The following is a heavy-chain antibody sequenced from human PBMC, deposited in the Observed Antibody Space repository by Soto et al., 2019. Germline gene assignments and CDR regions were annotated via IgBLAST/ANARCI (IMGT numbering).Heavy chain of an antibody. D-gene: IGHD1-1*01. Sequence: GGSLRLSCAASGFTFSSYSMNWVRQAPGKGLEWVSSISSSSSYIYYADSVKGRFTISRDNAKNSLYLQMNSLRAEDTAVYYCAREDTTGTVYYYGMDVCGQGTTVTVSS. J-gene: IGHJ6*02. CDR3: AREDTTGTVYYYGMDV. CDR2: ISSSSSYI. CDR1: GFTFSSYS. V-gene: IGHV3-21*01.